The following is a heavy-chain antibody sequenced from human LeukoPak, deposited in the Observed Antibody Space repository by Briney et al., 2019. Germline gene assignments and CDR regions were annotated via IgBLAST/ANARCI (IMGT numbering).Heavy chain of an antibody. CDR3: ARLDTIFGVAKGFDY. D-gene: IGHD3-3*01. CDR2: VYYSGST. V-gene: IGHV4-59*08. J-gene: IGHJ4*02. CDR1: GGSIDSNY. Sequence: SETLSLTCIVSGGSIDSNYWSWIRQPPGKGLEWIGHVYYSGSTNYNPSLKSRVTMSVDSSKSHFSLKLNSVTAADTAVYYCARLDTIFGVAKGFDYWGQGTLVTVSS.